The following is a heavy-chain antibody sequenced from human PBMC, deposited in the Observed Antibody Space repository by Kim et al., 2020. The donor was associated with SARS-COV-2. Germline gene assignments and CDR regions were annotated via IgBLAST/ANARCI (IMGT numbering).Heavy chain of an antibody. Sequence: ASVKVSCKASEYSFSDYYIHWLRQAPGQGLEWVGRIDPGIGVTDSAPKFQDRVTMTVDTSISIGFLEVNRLTSDDTALYYCARDREPSRGTFGDFPVWGQ. V-gene: IGHV1-2*06. CDR3: ARDREPSRGTFGDFPV. J-gene: IGHJ3*01. CDR1: EYSFSDYY. D-gene: IGHD6-19*01. CDR2: IDPGIGVT.